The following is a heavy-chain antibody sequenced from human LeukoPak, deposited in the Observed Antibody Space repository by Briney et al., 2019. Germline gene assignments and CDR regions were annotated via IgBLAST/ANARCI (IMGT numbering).Heavy chain of an antibody. V-gene: IGHV4-39*07. CDR2: IYYSGST. CDR3: ARGAARFLMPGY. CDR1: GGSISSSSYY. J-gene: IGHJ4*02. Sequence: SETLSLTCTVSGGSISSSSYYWGWIRQPPGKGLEWIGSIYYSGSTYYNPSLKSRVTISVDTSKNQFSLKLSSVTAADTAVYYCARGAARFLMPGYWGQGTLVTVSS. D-gene: IGHD6-6*01.